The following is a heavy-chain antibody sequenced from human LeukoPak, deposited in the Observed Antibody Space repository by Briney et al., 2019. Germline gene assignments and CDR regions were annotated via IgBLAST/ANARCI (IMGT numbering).Heavy chain of an antibody. Sequence: EASVKVSCKASGGTFSSYAISWVRQAPGQGLEWMGGIIPIFGTANYAQKFQGRVTITADKSTSTAYMELSSLRPEDTAVYYCARVGVAAAGTWWFDPWGQGTLVTVSS. J-gene: IGHJ5*02. CDR2: IIPIFGTA. CDR1: GGTFSSYA. CDR3: ARVGVAAAGTWWFDP. D-gene: IGHD6-13*01. V-gene: IGHV1-69*06.